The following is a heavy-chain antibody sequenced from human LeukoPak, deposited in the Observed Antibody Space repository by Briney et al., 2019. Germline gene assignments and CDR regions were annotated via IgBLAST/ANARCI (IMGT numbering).Heavy chain of an antibody. J-gene: IGHJ4*02. V-gene: IGHV3-48*01. CDR3: ARVYYDSSKYFDY. D-gene: IGHD3-22*01. CDR1: GFTFSSYS. Sequence: GGSLRLSCAASGFTFSSYSMNWVRQAPGKGLEWVSYISSSSSTIYYADSVKGRFTISRDNAKNSLYLQMNSLRAEDTAVYYCARVYYDSSKYFDYWGQGTLSPSPQ. CDR2: ISSSSSTI.